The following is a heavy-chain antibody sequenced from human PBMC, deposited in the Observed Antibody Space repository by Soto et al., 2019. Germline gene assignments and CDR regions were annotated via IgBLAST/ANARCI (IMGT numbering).Heavy chain of an antibody. CDR3: ARGTRPAPDNYYYGMDV. CDR2: INHSGST. Sequence: SETLSLTCAVYGGSFSGYYWSWIRQPPGKGLEWIGEINHSGSTNYNPSLKSRVTISVDTSKNQFSLKLSSVTAADTAVYYCARGTRPAPDNYYYGMDVWGQGTTVTVSS. V-gene: IGHV4-34*01. CDR1: GGSFSGYY. J-gene: IGHJ6*02. D-gene: IGHD3-22*01.